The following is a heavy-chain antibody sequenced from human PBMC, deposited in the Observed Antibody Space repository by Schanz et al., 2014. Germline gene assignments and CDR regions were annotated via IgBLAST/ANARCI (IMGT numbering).Heavy chain of an antibody. CDR2: ISDSGDTA. J-gene: IGHJ4*02. D-gene: IGHD3-10*01. V-gene: IGHV3-23*01. CDR1: GFTFTNYA. CDR3: ARIGGSVFDY. Sequence: EVQLLESGGGLVQPGGSLRLSCAASGFTFTNYAMRWVRQAPGKGLEWVSLISDSGDTAYYADSVKGRFTISRDNSKNTLYLQMNTLRAEDTAVYYCARIGGSVFDYWAQGTLVTVSS.